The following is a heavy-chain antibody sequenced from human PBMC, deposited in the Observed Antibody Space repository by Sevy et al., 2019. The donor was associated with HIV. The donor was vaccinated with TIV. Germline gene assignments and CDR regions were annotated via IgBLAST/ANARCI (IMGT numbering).Heavy chain of an antibody. Sequence: ASVKVSCKATGYTFNIYGISWVRQAHGQGLEWMGWISPYTGNTNYAQKLQGRVTMTTDTSTSTAYMDLRSLRSDDTAVYYCARDRQEGYFDYWGQGTLVTVSS. J-gene: IGHJ4*02. V-gene: IGHV1-18*01. CDR2: ISPYTGNT. CDR1: GYTFNIYG. CDR3: ARDRQEGYFDY.